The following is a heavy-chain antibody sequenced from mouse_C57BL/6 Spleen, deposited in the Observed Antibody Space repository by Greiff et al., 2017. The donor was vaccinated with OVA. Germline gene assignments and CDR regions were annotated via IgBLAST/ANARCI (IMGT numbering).Heavy chain of an antibody. D-gene: IGHD2-1*01. CDR2: IDPSDSYT. CDR3: ARGDYGNLFAY. Sequence: QVQLQQSGAELVKPGASVKLSCKASGYTFTSYWMQWVKQRPGQGLEWIGEIDPSDSYTNYNQKFKGKATLTVDTSSSTAYMQLSSLTSEDSAVYYCARGDYGNLFAYWGQGTLVTVSA. V-gene: IGHV1-50*01. J-gene: IGHJ3*01. CDR1: GYTFTSYW.